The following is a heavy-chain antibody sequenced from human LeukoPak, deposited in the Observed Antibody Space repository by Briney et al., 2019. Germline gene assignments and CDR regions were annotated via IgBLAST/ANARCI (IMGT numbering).Heavy chain of an antibody. J-gene: IGHJ6*03. D-gene: IGHD6-25*01. V-gene: IGHV3-21*01. CDR3: TRDGSGFYHYYYMDV. Sequence: GGSLRLSCAASGFTFTDYSMNWVCQAPGKGLEWVSSISTVSTYEKYADSAKGRFTISRDNSKNLLYLQMSSLSAEDTAVYYCTRDGSGFYHYYYMDVWGKGTTVTVSS. CDR2: ISTVSTYE. CDR1: GFTFTDYS.